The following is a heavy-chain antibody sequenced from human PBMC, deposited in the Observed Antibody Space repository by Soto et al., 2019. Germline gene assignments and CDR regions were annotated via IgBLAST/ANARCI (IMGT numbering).Heavy chain of an antibody. V-gene: IGHV4-38-2*02. D-gene: IGHD2-15*01. Sequence: SETLSLTCAVSGYSISSGYHWGWIRQPPGKGLEWIGNIYHSGSIYYNTSLKSRVNISVDTSKNQFSLKLSSVTPADTAVYYCARESREGCSGGSCSFGADHYYYGMDVWGQGTTVTVSS. CDR3: ARESREGCSGGSCSFGADHYYYGMDV. CDR1: GYSISSGYH. CDR2: IYHSGSI. J-gene: IGHJ6*02.